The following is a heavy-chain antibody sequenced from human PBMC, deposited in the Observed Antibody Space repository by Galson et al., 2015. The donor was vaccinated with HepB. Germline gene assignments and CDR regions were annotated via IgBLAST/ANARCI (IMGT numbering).Heavy chain of an antibody. J-gene: IGHJ4*02. Sequence: QSGAEVKKPGESLTISCKASGYSFASWWIGWVRQMPGKGLEWMGIIYPGDSDTRYSPSFQGQVTISADKSIRTAYLQWSSLKASDTAMYYCARHTTSLSPPDSWGQGTLVTVSS. CDR1: GYSFASWW. CDR3: ARHTTSLSPPDS. CDR2: IYPGDSDT. V-gene: IGHV5-51*01. D-gene: IGHD1-1*01.